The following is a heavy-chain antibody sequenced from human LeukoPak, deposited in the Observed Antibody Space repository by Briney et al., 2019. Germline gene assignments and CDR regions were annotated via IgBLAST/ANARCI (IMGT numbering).Heavy chain of an antibody. CDR1: GYSISSGYY. CDR2: IFHSGDT. CDR3: ARRDYYYMDV. Sequence: PSETLSLTCTVSGYSISSGYYWGWIRQPPGKGLEWIGNIFHSGDTQYNPSLQSRVTLSVDTSKNQFSLKLSSVTAADTAVYYCARRDYYYMDVWGKGTTVTVSS. V-gene: IGHV4-38-2*02. J-gene: IGHJ6*03.